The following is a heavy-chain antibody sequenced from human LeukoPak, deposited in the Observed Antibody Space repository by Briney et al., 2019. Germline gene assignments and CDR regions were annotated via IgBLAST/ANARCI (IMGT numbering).Heavy chain of an antibody. CDR1: GGSFSGYY. J-gene: IGHJ4*02. V-gene: IGHV3-66*01. Sequence: ETLSLTCAVYGGSFSGYYWSWIRQPPGKGLEWVSVIYPNGDAYYADSLKGRFTISRDTSKNTMYLQMNSLSAEDTAVYYCASAYYGDYGGYWGQGTLVTVSA. CDR2: IYPNGDA. CDR3: ASAYYGDYGGY. D-gene: IGHD4-17*01.